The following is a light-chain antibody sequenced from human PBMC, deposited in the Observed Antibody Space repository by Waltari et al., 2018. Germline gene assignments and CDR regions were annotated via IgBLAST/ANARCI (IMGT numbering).Light chain of an antibody. CDR3: CSYASDITLV. V-gene: IGLV2-23*02. CDR2: EVN. CDR1: SSAVGSCKL. Sequence: QSALSQPASVSGSPGQSITISCTGTSSAVGSCKLVSWYQQHPGKVPKLIIFEVNKRPSGVSNRFSGSKSGNTASLTISGLQPEDEADYYCCSYASDITLVFGGGTKLTVL. J-gene: IGLJ3*02.